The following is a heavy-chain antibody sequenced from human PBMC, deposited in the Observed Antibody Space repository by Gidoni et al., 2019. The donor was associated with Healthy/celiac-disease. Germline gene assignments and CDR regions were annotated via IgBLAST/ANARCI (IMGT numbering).Heavy chain of an antibody. CDR1: GFTFSSYG. J-gene: IGHJ4*02. V-gene: IGHV3-30*18. CDR2: ISDDGSNK. CDR3: AKLDYGGNSGFGIDY. D-gene: IGHD4-17*01. Sequence: QVQLVESGGGVVQPGRSLRLSCAASGFTFSSYGMHWVRQAPGKGLEWVAVISDDGSNKYYADSVKGRFTISRDNSKNTLYLQMNSLRAEDTAVYYCAKLDYGGNSGFGIDYWGQGTLVTVSS.